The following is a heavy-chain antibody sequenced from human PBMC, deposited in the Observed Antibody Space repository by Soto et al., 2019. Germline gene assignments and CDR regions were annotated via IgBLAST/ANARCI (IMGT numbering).Heavy chain of an antibody. CDR1: GASISTYY. V-gene: IGHV4-59*01. J-gene: IGHJ4*02. Sequence: QVQLQESGPGLVKPSETLSLTCSVSGASISTYYWRWIRQPPGKGLEWIGYIYYSGSTNYNPSLNSRVTISIHTSKNQFSLKLTSVTAADTAIYSCATYSSLSSHGYWGQGTLVTVSS. CDR2: IYYSGST. CDR3: ATYSSLSSHGY. D-gene: IGHD6-6*01.